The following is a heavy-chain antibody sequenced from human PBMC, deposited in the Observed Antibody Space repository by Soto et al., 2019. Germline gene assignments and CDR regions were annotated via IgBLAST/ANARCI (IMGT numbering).Heavy chain of an antibody. CDR3: ARATSAGSGRRLDV. D-gene: IGHD3-10*01. CDR1: GYTFSTYY. Sequence: QVQLVQSGAEVKMPGASVKVSCKTSGYTFSTYYIHWVRQAPGQGLEWMGMINPSGGSTTHAQMFLGRVTMTRDTSTSTIYMDLSSLRSEDTAVYYCARATSAGSGRRLDVWGQGTTVTVSS. V-gene: IGHV1-46*01. CDR2: INPSGGST. J-gene: IGHJ6*02.